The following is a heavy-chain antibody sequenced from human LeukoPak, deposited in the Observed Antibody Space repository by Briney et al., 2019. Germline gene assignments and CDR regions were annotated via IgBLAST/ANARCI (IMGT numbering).Heavy chain of an antibody. CDR1: GGSFSGYY. V-gene: IGHV4-34*01. CDR2: INHSGST. Sequence: SEALSLTCAVYGGSFSGYYWSWIREPPGKGLEWIGEINHSGSTNYNPSLKSRVTISVDTSKNQFSLKLSSVTAADTAVYYCARASSSRGWFDHWGQGTLVTVSS. D-gene: IGHD6-13*01. J-gene: IGHJ5*02. CDR3: ARASSSRGWFDH.